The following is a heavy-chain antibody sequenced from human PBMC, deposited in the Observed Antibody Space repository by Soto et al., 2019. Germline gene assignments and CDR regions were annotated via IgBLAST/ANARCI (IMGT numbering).Heavy chain of an antibody. V-gene: IGHV1-69*12. CDR1: GGTFKKYG. D-gene: IGHD1-26*01. CDR3: AGAVGGTGLPL. Sequence: QVQLVQSGAEVKKPGSSVRVSCRTSGGTFKKYGFSWVRQAPGQGLEWMGGIIPMYGIANYGQIFQGRLTITADESTNTAYMDLTSLKSEHTAVYYCAGAVGGTGLPLWGQGTQVTVSS. J-gene: IGHJ4*02. CDR2: IIPMYGIA.